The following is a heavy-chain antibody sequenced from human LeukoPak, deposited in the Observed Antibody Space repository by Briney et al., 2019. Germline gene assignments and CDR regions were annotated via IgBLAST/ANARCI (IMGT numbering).Heavy chain of an antibody. V-gene: IGHV1-2*02. CDR1: GGTFSSYA. Sequence: ASVKVSCKASGGTFSSYAISWVRQAPGQGLEWMGRINPNSGGTNYAQKFQGRVTMTRDTSISTAYMELSRLRSDDTAVYYCARETVDYWGQGTLVTVSS. D-gene: IGHD1-14*01. CDR3: ARETVDY. J-gene: IGHJ4*02. CDR2: INPNSGGT.